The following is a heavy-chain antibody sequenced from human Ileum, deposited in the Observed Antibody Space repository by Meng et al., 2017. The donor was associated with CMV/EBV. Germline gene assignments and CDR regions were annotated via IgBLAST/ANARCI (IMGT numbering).Heavy chain of an antibody. CDR2: IIPIFGTA. J-gene: IGHJ5*02. Sequence: ISWVRQAPGQGLEWMGGIIPIFGTANYAKKFQGRVTITTDESTSTAYMELSSLRSEDTAVYYCARGRRLRLGYCSGGSCPPGWWFDPWGQGTLVTVSS. CDR3: ARGRRLRLGYCSGGSCPPGWWFDP. D-gene: IGHD2-15*01. V-gene: IGHV1-69*05.